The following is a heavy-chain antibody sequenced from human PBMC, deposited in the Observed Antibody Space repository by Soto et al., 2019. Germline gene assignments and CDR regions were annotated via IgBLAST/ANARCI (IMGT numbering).Heavy chain of an antibody. J-gene: IGHJ5*02. CDR2: INPKSRGT. Sequence: ASVKVSCKASGYTFTDFFIHWVRQAPGEGFEWMGWINPKSRGTNYAQKFQGRVTMTRDTSNSTAYMELRELRSDDTAVYYCARVTLKAGNWCYPWGQGTLVSASS. CDR1: GYTFTDFF. CDR3: ARVTLKAGNWCYP. V-gene: IGHV1-2*02. D-gene: IGHD6-19*01.